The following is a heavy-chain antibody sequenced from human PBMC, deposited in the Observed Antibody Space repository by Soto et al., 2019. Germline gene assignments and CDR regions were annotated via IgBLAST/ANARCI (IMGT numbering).Heavy chain of an antibody. CDR1: GLSLSTSGVG. D-gene: IGHD2-21*02. CDR3: ANGVGGGNSAYFQH. V-gene: IGHV2-5*02. CDR2: IYWDDDK. J-gene: IGHJ1*01. Sequence: QITLKESGPTLVKPTQTLTLTCTFSGLSLSTSGVGAGWIRQTPGKALEWLVVIYWDDDKRYSPSVKSRLTSTKDTSNTQVVLRMTNMDPVDTGRYYCANGVGGGNSAYFQHWGQGTLVTVSS.